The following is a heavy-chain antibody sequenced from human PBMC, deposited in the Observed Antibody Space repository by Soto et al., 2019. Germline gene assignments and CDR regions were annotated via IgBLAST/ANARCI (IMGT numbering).Heavy chain of an antibody. D-gene: IGHD1-20*01. CDR3: ARITGRHLDY. Sequence: TSETLSLTCAVSGYSISSGYYWGWIRQPPGKGLEWIGNVDYSGTAYFSPSLATRVTFHVDTSKNQFSLTLYSVTAADTAVYYCARITGRHLDYWGQGILVTVSS. V-gene: IGHV4-38-2*01. CDR2: VDYSGTA. J-gene: IGHJ4*02. CDR1: GYSISSGYY.